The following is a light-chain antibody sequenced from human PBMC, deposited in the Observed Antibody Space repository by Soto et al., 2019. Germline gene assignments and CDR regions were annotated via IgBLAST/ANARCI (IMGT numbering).Light chain of an antibody. J-gene: IGLJ1*01. V-gene: IGLV2-11*01. CDR2: DVS. Sequence: QSVLTQPRSVSGSPGQSVTISCTGTSSDVGGYNYVSWYQQHPGKAPKLMIYDVSKRPSGVPDRFSGSKSVNTASLTISGLQAEDEADYYCCSYAGSYPYVFGTGTKLTVL. CDR1: SSDVGGYNY. CDR3: CSYAGSYPYV.